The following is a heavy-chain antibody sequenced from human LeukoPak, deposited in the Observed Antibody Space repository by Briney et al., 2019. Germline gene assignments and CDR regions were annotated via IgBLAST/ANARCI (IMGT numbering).Heavy chain of an antibody. J-gene: IGHJ4*02. CDR3: ARRQGSYFDTSGYYYG. CDR1: GFTFSSYW. Sequence: PGGSLKLSCAASGFTFSSYWMSWVRQAPGKGLEWVANIKQDGSEKYYVDSVKGRFTISRDNAKNSLYLQMNSLRAEDTAVYYCARRQGSYFDTSGYYYGWGQGTLVTVSS. V-gene: IGHV3-7*01. CDR2: IKQDGSEK. D-gene: IGHD3-22*01.